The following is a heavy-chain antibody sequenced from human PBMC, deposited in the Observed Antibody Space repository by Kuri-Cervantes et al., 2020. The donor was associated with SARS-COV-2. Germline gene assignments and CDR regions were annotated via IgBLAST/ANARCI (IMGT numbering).Heavy chain of an antibody. CDR2: ISAYNGNT. J-gene: IGHJ4*02. D-gene: IGHD6-13*01. Sequence: ASVKVSCKASGYTFTSYGISWVRQAPGQGLEWMGWISAYNGNTNYAQKLQGRVTMTTDTSTSTAYMELRSLRSEDTAVYYCTSGSIAAAGTLPSFDYWGQGTLVTVSS. V-gene: IGHV1-18*01. CDR1: GYTFTSYG. CDR3: TSGSIAAAGTLPSFDY.